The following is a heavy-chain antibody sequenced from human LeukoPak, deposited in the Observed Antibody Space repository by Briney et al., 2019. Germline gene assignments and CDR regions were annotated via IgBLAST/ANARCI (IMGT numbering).Heavy chain of an antibody. Sequence: PGGSLRLSCAASGFTFSDSWMSWVRQAPGKGLEWVANMNQDGSAKGYVDSVKGRFIISRDNARNSLYLQMSSLRPEDTAVYYCATYTHWVAGDVWGQGTTVTVSS. CDR3: ATYTHWVAGDV. D-gene: IGHD3-16*01. CDR2: MNQDGSAK. CDR1: GFTFSDSW. J-gene: IGHJ6*02. V-gene: IGHV3-7*01.